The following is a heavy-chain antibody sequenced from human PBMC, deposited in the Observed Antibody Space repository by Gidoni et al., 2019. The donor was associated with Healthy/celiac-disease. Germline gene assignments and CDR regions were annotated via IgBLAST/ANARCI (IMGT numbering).Heavy chain of an antibody. J-gene: IGHJ4*02. Sequence: QLPLQESCPGLVKPSETLSLTCNVSGGSISSSRYDWGWIRLPPGKGLEWIGSIYYSGSTYYNRCLKRRVTISVDTSKNKFSLKLSSVTAADTAVYYGARLRETRTRYDSNSPDYWGQGTLVTVSS. CDR1: GGSISSSRYD. CDR3: ARLRETRTRYDSNSPDY. D-gene: IGHD3-22*01. V-gene: IGHV4-39*01. CDR2: IYYSGST.